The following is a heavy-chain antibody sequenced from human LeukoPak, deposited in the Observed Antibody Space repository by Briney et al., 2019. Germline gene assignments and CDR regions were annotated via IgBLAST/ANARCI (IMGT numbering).Heavy chain of an antibody. Sequence: SETLSLTCTVSGYSITNCYYWGWIRQPPGKGLEWIGSIYHDGRIDYNPSLKRRVTISRDTSNDQFSLKLSSVTAADTAVYYCAKSNGYGLVDIWGKGTMVTVSS. D-gene: IGHD3-10*01. CDR3: AKSNGYGLVDI. V-gene: IGHV4-38-2*02. CDR2: IYHDGRI. CDR1: GYSITNCYY. J-gene: IGHJ3*02.